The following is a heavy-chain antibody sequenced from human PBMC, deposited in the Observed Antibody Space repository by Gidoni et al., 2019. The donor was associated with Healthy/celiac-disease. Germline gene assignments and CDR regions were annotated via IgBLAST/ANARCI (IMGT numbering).Heavy chain of an antibody. V-gene: IGHV3-23*01. J-gene: IGHJ4*02. Sequence: EVQLLESGGGLVQPGGTVRRSCEASGFNFSSYAMSWVRQAPGKGLEWVSAISGSGGSTYYADSVKGRFTISRDNSKNTLYLQMNSLRAEDTAVYYCAKDLGEYGVDYWGQGTLVTVSS. CDR1: GFNFSSYA. D-gene: IGHD6-6*01. CDR2: ISGSGGST. CDR3: AKDLGEYGVDY.